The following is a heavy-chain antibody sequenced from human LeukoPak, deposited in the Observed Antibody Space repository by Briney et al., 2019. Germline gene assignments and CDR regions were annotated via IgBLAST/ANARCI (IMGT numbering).Heavy chain of an antibody. V-gene: IGHV1-69*13. CDR3: AKSGHVELKEYFDY. Sequence: GASVKVSCKASGYTFTSYDINWVRQAPGQGLEWMGGIIPIFGTANYAQKFQGRVTITADESTRTAYMDLSSLRSEDTAVYYCAKSGHVELKEYFDYWGQGNLVTVSS. CDR2: IIPIFGTA. CDR1: GYTFTSYD. D-gene: IGHD1-7*01. J-gene: IGHJ4*02.